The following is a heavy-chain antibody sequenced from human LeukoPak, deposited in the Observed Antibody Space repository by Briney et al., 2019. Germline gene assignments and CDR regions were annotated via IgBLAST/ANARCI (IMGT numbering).Heavy chain of an antibody. CDR3: ARYSGSPNWYYYYYMDV. Sequence: KPSETLSLTCTVSGGSISSYYWSLIRQPPGKGLEWIGYIYYSGSTNYNPSLKSRVTISVDTSKNQFSLKLSSVTAADTAVYYCARYSGSPNWYYYYYMDVWGKGTTVTVSS. CDR1: GGSISSYY. D-gene: IGHD1-26*01. J-gene: IGHJ6*03. CDR2: IYYSGST. V-gene: IGHV4-59*01.